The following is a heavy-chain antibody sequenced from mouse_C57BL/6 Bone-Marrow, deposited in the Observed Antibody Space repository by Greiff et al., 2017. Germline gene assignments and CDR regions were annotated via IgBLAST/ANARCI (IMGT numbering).Heavy chain of an antibody. CDR3: TYDPSYFGY. CDR2: IDPENGDT. Sequence: VQLKESGAELVRPGASVKLSCTASGFNIKDDYMHWVKQRPEQGLEWIGWIDPENGDTEYASKFQGKATITADTSSNTAYLQLSSLTSEDTAVXYCTYDPSYFGYWGQGTTLTVSS. CDR1: GFNIKDDY. V-gene: IGHV14-4*01. D-gene: IGHD2-3*01. J-gene: IGHJ2*01.